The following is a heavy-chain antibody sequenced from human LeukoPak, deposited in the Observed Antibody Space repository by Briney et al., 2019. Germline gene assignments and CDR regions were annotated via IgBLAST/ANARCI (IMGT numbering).Heavy chain of an antibody. J-gene: IGHJ4*02. CDR1: GGSFSGYY. D-gene: IGHD3-10*01. V-gene: IGHV4-34*01. CDR3: ARGSITMVRGVIDY. Sequence: SETLSLTCAVYGGSFSGYYWSWIRQPPGKGLGWIGEINHSGSTNYNPSLKSRVTISVDTSKNQFSLKLSSVTAADTAVYYCARGSITMVRGVIDYWGQGTLVTVSS. CDR2: INHSGST.